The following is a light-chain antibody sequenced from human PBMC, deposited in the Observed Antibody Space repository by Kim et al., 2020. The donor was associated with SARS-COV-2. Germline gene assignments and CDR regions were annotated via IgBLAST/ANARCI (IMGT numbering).Light chain of an antibody. CDR1: R. Sequence: PAAWSRCPGQSITNSYTRTRVCCDQQDPSKAPKLVIYDVSNRPFGVSNRFSGPEAGDTTSLNISGLQAEDWADYYCSSYTRNRRVFGTGTKVSVL. V-gene: IGLV2-14*03. J-gene: IGLJ1*01. CDR3: SSYTRNRRV. CDR2: DVS.